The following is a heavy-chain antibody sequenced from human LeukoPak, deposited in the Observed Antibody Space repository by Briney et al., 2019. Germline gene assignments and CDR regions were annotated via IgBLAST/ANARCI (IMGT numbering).Heavy chain of an antibody. CDR3: ARVGAVAGRRFDY. CDR1: GRSFSGYY. Sequence: SETLSLTCAVYGRSFSGYYWSWIRQPPGKGLEWIGEINHSGSTNYNPSLKSRVTISVDTSKNQFSLKLSSVTAADTAVYYCARVGAVAGRRFDYWGQGTLVTVSS. CDR2: INHSGST. J-gene: IGHJ4*02. V-gene: IGHV4-34*01. D-gene: IGHD6-19*01.